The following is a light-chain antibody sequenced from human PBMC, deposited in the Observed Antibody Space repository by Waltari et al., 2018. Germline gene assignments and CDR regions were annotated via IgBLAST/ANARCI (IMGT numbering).Light chain of an antibody. CDR3: SSYTASPPHVV. CDR2: DVF. J-gene: IGLJ2*01. V-gene: IGLV2-14*03. Sequence: QSALTQPASVSGSPGQSISISCTGLSSDVGGFNFVSWYQQHPGKAPKLMMYDVFNRPSGVSTRFSGSKSDNAASLAISGLQAEDEAVYYCSSYTASPPHVVFGGGTKVTGL. CDR1: SSDVGGFNF.